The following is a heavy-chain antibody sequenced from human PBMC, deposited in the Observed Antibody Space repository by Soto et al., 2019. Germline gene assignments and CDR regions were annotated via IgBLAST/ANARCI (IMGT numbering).Heavy chain of an antibody. D-gene: IGHD2-8*01. CDR2: VSGSGDNT. CDR1: GFMFNTFA. CDR3: AKDWGYCTNDGCYEYVRD. V-gene: IGHV3-23*01. J-gene: IGHJ1*01. Sequence: EVQLLESGGGLVQPGGSLRLSCAGSGFMFNTFAMSWVRQAPGAGLEWVSVVSGSGDNTYYADSVRGRFTITRDNSKNTLYLQMNSLRAEDAAIYYCAKDWGYCTNDGCYEYVRDWGQGTLVTVSS.